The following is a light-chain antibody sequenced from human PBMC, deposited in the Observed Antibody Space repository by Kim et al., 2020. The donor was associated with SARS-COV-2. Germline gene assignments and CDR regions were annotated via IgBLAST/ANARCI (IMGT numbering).Light chain of an antibody. V-gene: IGKV3-15*01. CDR3: QQYNQWPVT. CDR1: QSVSSN. J-gene: IGKJ4*01. Sequence: VSPGERATLSCRASQSVSSNLAWYQQKPGQAPRPLIYDASRRATGIPARFSGSGSGTEFTLTISSLQSEDFAVYYCQQYNQWPVTFGGGTKVDIK. CDR2: DAS.